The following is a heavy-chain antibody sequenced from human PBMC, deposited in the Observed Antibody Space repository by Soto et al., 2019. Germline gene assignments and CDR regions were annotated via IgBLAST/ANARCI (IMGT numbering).Heavy chain of an antibody. V-gene: IGHV4-59*01. CDR1: GGSINGYY. CDR3: ARGAYCGTDCFYYFDS. J-gene: IGHJ4*02. CDR2: IHYSGAT. Sequence: PSETLSLTCIVSGGSINGYYWHWIRQPPGKGLEWIGFIHYSGATKYSASLNGRLSISVDTSKNQFSLWLNSVTAADTAVYYCARGAYCGTDCFYYFDSWGQGTLVTVSS. D-gene: IGHD2-21*02.